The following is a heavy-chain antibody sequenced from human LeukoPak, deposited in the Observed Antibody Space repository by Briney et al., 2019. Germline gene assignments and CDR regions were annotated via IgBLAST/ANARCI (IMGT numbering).Heavy chain of an antibody. D-gene: IGHD1-1*01. CDR3: ARGRVSSSTWYSTYYYYFYMDV. J-gene: IGHJ6*03. Sequence: SETLSLTCSVSDDYITMYYWTWIRQPPGKGLECIGYVDHTGSTNFNPSLNGRVSISRDTTKNLFSLRLRSVTAADTAVCFCARGRVSSSTWYSTYYYYFYMDVWGKGTTVTVSS. CDR2: VDHTGST. CDR1: DDYITMYY. V-gene: IGHV4-59*01.